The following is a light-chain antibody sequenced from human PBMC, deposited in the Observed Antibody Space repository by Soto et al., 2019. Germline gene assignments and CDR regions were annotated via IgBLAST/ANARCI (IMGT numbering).Light chain of an antibody. CDR2: DAS. V-gene: IGKV1-33*01. Sequence: DVQMTQSPSSLYSSVGDRVTITCEASYDISSCVSWCQQKPGRAPNLLIYDASDLETGVPSRFRGSRSERDFILTINNLQPDDSAIYYCQQYYDFPWTFGQGTKVEIK. CDR3: QQYYDFPWT. CDR1: YDISSC. J-gene: IGKJ1*01.